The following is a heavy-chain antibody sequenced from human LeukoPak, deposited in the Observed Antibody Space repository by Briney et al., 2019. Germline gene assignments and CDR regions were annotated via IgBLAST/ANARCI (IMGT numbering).Heavy chain of an antibody. CDR2: ISGDGDNT. V-gene: IGHV3-43*02. D-gene: IGHD1-26*01. CDR1: GFTFSSYA. CDR3: AKGVRSGTYYNCFDP. J-gene: IGHJ5*02. Sequence: GGSLRLSCAASGFTFSSYAMSWVRQAPGKGLEWVSLISGDGDNTYYADSVKGRFTISRDTSTNSLYLQMSSLRAEDTAFYYCAKGVRSGTYYNCFDPWGQGTLVTVSS.